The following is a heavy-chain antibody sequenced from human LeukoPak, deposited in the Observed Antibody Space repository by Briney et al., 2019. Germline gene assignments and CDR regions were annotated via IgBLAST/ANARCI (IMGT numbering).Heavy chain of an antibody. Sequence: PGGSLRLSCAASGFTFSSYSMNWVRQAPGKGLEWISYISSSSSTIYYADSVKGRFTISRDNAKNSLYLQMNSLRAEDTAVYYCASLYSYGRSYAFDIWGQGTMVTVSS. CDR2: ISSSSSTI. CDR3: ASLYSYGRSYAFDI. J-gene: IGHJ3*02. D-gene: IGHD5-18*01. CDR1: GFTFSSYS. V-gene: IGHV3-48*01.